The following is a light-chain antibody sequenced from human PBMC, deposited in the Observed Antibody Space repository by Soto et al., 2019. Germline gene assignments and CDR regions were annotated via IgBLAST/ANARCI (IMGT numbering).Light chain of an antibody. Sequence: QSALTQPASVSGSPGQSITISCTGTSSDVGGYNYVSWYQQHPGKAPKLMIYEVSNRPSRVSNRFSGSKSRNTASLTISGLQAEDEADYYCSSYTRSSTSYVFGTGTKVTVL. CDR2: EVS. CDR1: SSDVGGYNY. V-gene: IGLV2-14*01. CDR3: SSYTRSSTSYV. J-gene: IGLJ1*01.